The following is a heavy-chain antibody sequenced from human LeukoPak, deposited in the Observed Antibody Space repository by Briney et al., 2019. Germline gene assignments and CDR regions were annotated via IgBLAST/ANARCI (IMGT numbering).Heavy chain of an antibody. CDR3: ARDPKYYDYVWGSYRYTGFDY. CDR1: GGSIRSYY. Sequence: PSETLSLTCTASGGSIRSYYWSWIRQPAGKGLDSFGRIYTSGSTNYNPSLKSRVTMSVDTSKNQFSLKLSSVTAADTAVYYCARDPKYYDYVWGSYRYTGFDYWGQGTLVTVSS. J-gene: IGHJ4*02. CDR2: IYTSGST. D-gene: IGHD3-16*02. V-gene: IGHV4-4*07.